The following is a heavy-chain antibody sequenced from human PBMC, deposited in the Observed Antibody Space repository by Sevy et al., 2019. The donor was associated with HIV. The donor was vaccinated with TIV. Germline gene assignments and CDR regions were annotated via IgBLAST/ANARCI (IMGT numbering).Heavy chain of an antibody. CDR3: ARGSLTGYYRGNWFDP. D-gene: IGHD3-9*01. Sequence: ASVKVSCKASGYTFTDYYLHWARQAPGQGLEWMGWINPDNGVTNYAQRFQGWVTMTRDTSTNTAYMELSRVTSDDTAVYYCARGSLTGYYRGNWFDPWGQGTLVTVSS. CDR1: GYTFTDYY. CDR2: INPDNGVT. J-gene: IGHJ5*02. V-gene: IGHV1-2*04.